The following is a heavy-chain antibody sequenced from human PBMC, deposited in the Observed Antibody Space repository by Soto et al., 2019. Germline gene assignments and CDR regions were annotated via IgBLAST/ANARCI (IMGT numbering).Heavy chain of an antibody. CDR1: GGTFSSYA. CDR2: IIPIFGTA. J-gene: IGHJ2*01. V-gene: IGHV1-69*14. Sequence: QVQLVQSGAEVKKPGSSVKVSCKTSGGTFSSYAINWVRQAPGHGLEWMGGIIPIFGTANYAQKFQGRIRITADKSTNTAYMELRSLRSDVTAVYYCASSPPPTVTMYSRYFDLWGRGTLVTVSS. D-gene: IGHD4-17*01. CDR3: ASSPPPTVTMYSRYFDL.